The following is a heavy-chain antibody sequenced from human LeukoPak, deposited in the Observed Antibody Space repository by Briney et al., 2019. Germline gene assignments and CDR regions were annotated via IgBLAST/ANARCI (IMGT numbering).Heavy chain of an antibody. CDR2: ISTFNGNR. CDR1: GYTFTSYD. V-gene: IGHV1-18*01. Sequence: ASVKVSCKASGYTFTSYDINWVRQAPGQGLEWMGWISTFNGNRHYAQKLQDRVTMTTDTSTSTVYMELRSLRSDDTAVYYCARGVLSGSAPFDYWGQGTLVIVSS. CDR3: ARGVLSGSAPFDY. J-gene: IGHJ4*02. D-gene: IGHD1-26*01.